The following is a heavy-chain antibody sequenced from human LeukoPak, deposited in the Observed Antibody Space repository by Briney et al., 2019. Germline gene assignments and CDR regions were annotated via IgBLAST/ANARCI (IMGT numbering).Heavy chain of an antibody. CDR1: GGSISSGDYY. D-gene: IGHD4-17*01. CDR2: IYHSGST. Sequence: SETLSLTCTVSGGSISSGDYYWSWIRQPPGKGLEWIGYIYHSGSTYYNPSLKSRVTISVDRSKNQFSLKLSSVTAADTAVYYCARSSYGDYVDYWGQGTPVTVSS. J-gene: IGHJ4*02. V-gene: IGHV4-30-2*01. CDR3: ARSSYGDYVDY.